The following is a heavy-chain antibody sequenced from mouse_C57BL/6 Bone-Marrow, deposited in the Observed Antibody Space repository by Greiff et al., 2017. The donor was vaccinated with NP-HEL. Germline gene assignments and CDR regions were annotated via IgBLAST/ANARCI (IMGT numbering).Heavy chain of an antibody. Sequence: EVQLQESGGGLVKPGGSLKLSCAASGFTFSSYTMSWVRQTPEKRLEWVATISGGGGNTYYPDSVKGRFTISRDNAKNTLYLQMSSLRSEDTALYYCARRPFTTVVETWFAYWGQGTLVTVSA. J-gene: IGHJ3*01. CDR1: GFTFSSYT. V-gene: IGHV5-9*01. D-gene: IGHD1-1*01. CDR3: ARRPFTTVVETWFAY. CDR2: ISGGGGNT.